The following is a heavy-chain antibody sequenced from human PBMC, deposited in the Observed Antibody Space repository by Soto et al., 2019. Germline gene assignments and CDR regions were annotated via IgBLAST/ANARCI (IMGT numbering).Heavy chain of an antibody. J-gene: IGHJ6*02. CDR1: GYTFTDYY. CDR3: ARDWYYFDSSGYSKPVYYFYYRLDV. Sequence: GASVKVSCKASGYTFTDYYIHWVRQAPGQGLEWLGWINPNTGATKYAQKFQGRVTMTRDTSTTTAYMDLSRLRSDDTAVYFCARDWYYFDSSGYSKPVYYFYYRLDVWGQGTTVTVSS. D-gene: IGHD3-22*01. CDR2: INPNTGAT. V-gene: IGHV1-2*02.